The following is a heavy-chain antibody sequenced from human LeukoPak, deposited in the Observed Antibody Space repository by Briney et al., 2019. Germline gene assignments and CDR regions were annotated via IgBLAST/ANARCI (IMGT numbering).Heavy chain of an antibody. V-gene: IGHV1-18*01. J-gene: IGHJ4*02. D-gene: IGHD6-13*01. CDR2: ISAYNGNT. CDR1: GYTFTSYG. CDR3: ARDHIAAAGPHFDY. Sequence: ATVKVSCKASGYTFTSYGISWVRQAPGQGLEWMGWISAYNGNTNYAQKLQGRVTMTTDTSTSTAYMELRSLRSDDTAVYYCARDHIAAAGPHFDYWGQGTLVTVSS.